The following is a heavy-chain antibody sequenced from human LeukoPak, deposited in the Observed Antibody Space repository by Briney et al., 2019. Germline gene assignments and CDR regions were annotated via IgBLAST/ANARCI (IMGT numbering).Heavy chain of an antibody. CDR1: GGSVSSGSYY. CDR2: IYYSGST. J-gene: IGHJ6*02. V-gene: IGHV4-61*01. CDR3: ARDVGDCSSTSCSRYYYYGMDV. Sequence: SETLSLTCTVSGGSVSSGSYYWSWIRQPPGKGLEWIGYIYYSGSTNYNPSLKSRVTISVDTSKHQFSLKLSSVTAADTAVYYCARDVGDCSSTSCSRYYYYGMDVWGQGTTVTVSS. D-gene: IGHD2-2*01.